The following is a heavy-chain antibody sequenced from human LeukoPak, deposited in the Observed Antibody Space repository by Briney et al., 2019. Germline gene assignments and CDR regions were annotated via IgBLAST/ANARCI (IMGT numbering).Heavy chain of an antibody. CDR3: ARGGGLDV. V-gene: IGHV3-7*03. CDR2: INHNGNVK. Sequence: GGSLRLSCAASGFTLSSYWMYWARQAPGEGLGWVASINHNGNVKHYVDSVKGRFTISRDNAKNSLYLQMSNLRAEDMAVYFCARGGGLDVWGQGATVTVSS. CDR1: GFTLSSYW. J-gene: IGHJ6*02. D-gene: IGHD3-16*01.